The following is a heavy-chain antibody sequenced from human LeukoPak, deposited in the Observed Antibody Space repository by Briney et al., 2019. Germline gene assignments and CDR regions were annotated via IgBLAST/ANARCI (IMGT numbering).Heavy chain of an antibody. J-gene: IGHJ4*02. V-gene: IGHV3-7*05. CDR1: GFPFSGYW. CDR3: SRESVQLWLYVFDY. CDR2: IKQDGSEK. D-gene: IGHD5-18*01. Sequence: PGGSLRLSWAASGFPFSGYWMSWVRQAPGKGLEWVANIKQDGSEKYYVDSVKGRFTISRDNAKNSLYLQMSSLRVEDTAVYYCSRESVQLWLYVFDYWGQGSLVTVSS.